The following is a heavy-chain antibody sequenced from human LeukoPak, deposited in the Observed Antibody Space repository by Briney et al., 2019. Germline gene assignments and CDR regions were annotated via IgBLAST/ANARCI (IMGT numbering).Heavy chain of an antibody. J-gene: IGHJ4*02. CDR1: GFTVSSVY. CDR2: LYSGGST. Sequence: GGSLRLSCAASGFTVSSVYMSWVRQAPGKGLEWVSVLYSGGSTYYADSVKGRFTISRDNSKNTLYLQMNSLRAEDTAVYYCARGYSYSWGYWGQGPLVTVSS. D-gene: IGHD5-18*01. CDR3: ARGYSYSWGY. V-gene: IGHV3-66*01.